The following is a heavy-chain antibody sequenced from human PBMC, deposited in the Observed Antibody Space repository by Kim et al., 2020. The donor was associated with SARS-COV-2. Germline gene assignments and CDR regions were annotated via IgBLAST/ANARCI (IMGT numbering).Heavy chain of an antibody. CDR2: LHDSGSS. CDR1: GDSISGYY. CDR3: ARCRVMTTEPPTHTFDL. V-gene: IGHV4-59*01. D-gene: IGHD4-17*01. Sequence: SETLSLTCTVAGDSISGYYWSWIRQSPGKGLEYIGYLHDSGSSNYNPSLESRVVISVDTSKNRVFLKVRSVTAADTAVYYCARCRVMTTEPPTHTFDLWGQGTLVTVSS. J-gene: IGHJ3*01.